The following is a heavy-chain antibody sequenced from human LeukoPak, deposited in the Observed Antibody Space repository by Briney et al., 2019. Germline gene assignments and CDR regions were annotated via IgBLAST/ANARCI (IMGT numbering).Heavy chain of an antibody. CDR2: IYTSGNT. CDR1: GGSISSGSCY. CDR3: AREGRWASDAFDI. V-gene: IGHV4-61*02. D-gene: IGHD5-24*01. Sequence: SETLSLTCTVSGGSISSGSCYWSWIRQPAGKGLEWIGRIYTSGNTNYNPSLKSRVTISVDTSKNQFSLKLSSVTAADTAVYYCAREGRWASDAFDIGGQGTLVTVSS. J-gene: IGHJ3*02.